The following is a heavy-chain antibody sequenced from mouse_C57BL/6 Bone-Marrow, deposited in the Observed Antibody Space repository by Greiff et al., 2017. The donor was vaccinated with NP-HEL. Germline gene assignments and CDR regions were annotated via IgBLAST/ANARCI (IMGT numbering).Heavy chain of an antibody. D-gene: IGHD4-1*01. CDR3: ARRGLNWDLYAMDY. V-gene: IGHV1-63*01. CDR2: IYPGGGYT. CDR1: GYTFTNYW. Sequence: QVQLQQSGAELVRPGTSVKMSCKASGYTFTNYWIGWAKQRPGHGLEWIGDIYPGGGYTKYNEKFKGKATLTADKSSSTAYMQFSSLTSEDSAIYYCARRGLNWDLYAMDYWGQGTSVTVSS. J-gene: IGHJ4*01.